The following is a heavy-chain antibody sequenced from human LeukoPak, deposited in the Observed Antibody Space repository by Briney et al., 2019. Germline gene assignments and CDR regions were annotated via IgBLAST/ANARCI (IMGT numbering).Heavy chain of an antibody. D-gene: IGHD3-22*01. CDR3: AKDLYDSSGSRYNY. Sequence: GGSLRLSCAASGFTFSNYAMSWVRQAPGKGLEWVAAMSESGSSTWYADSVKGRLTISRDNSKNTLFMQMNSLRAEDTAVYYCAKDLYDSSGSRYNYWGQGTLVTVSS. V-gene: IGHV3-23*01. J-gene: IGHJ4*02. CDR2: MSESGSST. CDR1: GFTFSNYA.